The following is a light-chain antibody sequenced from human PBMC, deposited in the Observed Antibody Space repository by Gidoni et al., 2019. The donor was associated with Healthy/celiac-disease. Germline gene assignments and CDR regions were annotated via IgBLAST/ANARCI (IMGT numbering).Light chain of an antibody. CDR2: ASS. J-gene: IGKJ3*01. CDR1: QGISSY. V-gene: IGKV1-8*01. CDR3: QQYYSYPFT. Sequence: AIRMTQSPSSFSASTGDRVTITCRASQGISSYLAWYQQKQGKAPKLLIYASSTLQSGVPSRFSGSGSGTDFTLTISCLQSEDFATYYCQQYYSYPFTFXPXTKVDIK.